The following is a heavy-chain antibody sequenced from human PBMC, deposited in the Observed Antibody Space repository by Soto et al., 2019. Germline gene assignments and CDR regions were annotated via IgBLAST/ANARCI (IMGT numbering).Heavy chain of an antibody. J-gene: IGHJ4*02. CDR1: GFTFSSYA. CDR2: VSIGGST. CDR3: AKRRGAGGHFDY. Sequence: PGGSLRLSCAASGFTFSSYAMGWVRQGPGEGLEWVAVVSIGGSTHYADSVRGRFTISRDNSKNTLSLQMNSLTAEDTAVYFCAKRRGAGGHFDYWGQGALVTGSS. D-gene: IGHD2-15*01. V-gene: IGHV3-23*01.